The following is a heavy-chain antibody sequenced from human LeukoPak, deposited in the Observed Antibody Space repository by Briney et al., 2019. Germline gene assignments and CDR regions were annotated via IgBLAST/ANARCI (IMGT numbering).Heavy chain of an antibody. CDR3: AREGLNMVRGVIPKEAWGWFDP. D-gene: IGHD3-10*01. CDR1: GGSISSYY. V-gene: IGHV4-4*07. CDR2: IYTSGST. J-gene: IGHJ5*02. Sequence: SETLSLTCTVSGGSISSYYWNWIRQPAGKGLEWIGRIYTSGSTNYNPSLKSRVTVSVDTSKNQFSLKLSSVTAADTAVYYCAREGLNMVRGVIPKEAWGWFDPWGQGTLVTVSS.